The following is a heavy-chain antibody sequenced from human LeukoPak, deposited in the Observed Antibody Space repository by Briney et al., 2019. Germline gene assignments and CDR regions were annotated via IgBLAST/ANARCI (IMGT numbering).Heavy chain of an antibody. D-gene: IGHD1-26*01. V-gene: IGHV4-61*02. CDR3: ARDREVGATGYYFDY. J-gene: IGHJ4*02. CDR2: VSTTGRT. CDR1: GVSMSSGTYS. Sequence: SETLSLTCTVSGVSMSSGTYSWNWIRQPAGTGLEWIGRVSTTGRTNYNPSLKSRVTISVDTSKNQFSLKLSSVTAADTAAYYCARDREVGATGYYFDYWGQGTLVTVSS.